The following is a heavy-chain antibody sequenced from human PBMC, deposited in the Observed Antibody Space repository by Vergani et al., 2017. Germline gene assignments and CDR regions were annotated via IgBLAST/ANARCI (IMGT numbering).Heavy chain of an antibody. Sequence: QVQLQESGPGLVKPSETLSLTCTVSGGSISSYYWSWIRQPAGKGLEWIGYIYYSGSTNYNPSLKSRVTISVDTSKNQFSLKLSSVTAADTAAYYCARDCQPSGSYCAFDIWGQGTMVTVSS. CDR3: ARDCQPSGSYCAFDI. CDR2: IYYSGST. V-gene: IGHV4-59*01. D-gene: IGHD1-26*01. CDR1: GGSISSYY. J-gene: IGHJ3*02.